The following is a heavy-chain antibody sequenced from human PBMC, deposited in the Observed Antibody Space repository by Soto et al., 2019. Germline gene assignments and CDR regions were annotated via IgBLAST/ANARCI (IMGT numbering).Heavy chain of an antibody. D-gene: IGHD3-10*01. J-gene: IGHJ6*02. V-gene: IGHV5-51*01. CDR2: IYPGDSDT. CDR3: ASAMVRPRDYYYGMDV. Sequence: GESLKISCKGSGYSFTSYWIGWVRQMPGKGLEWMGIIYPGDSDTRYSPSFQGQVTISADKSISTAYLQWSSLKASDTAMYYCASAMVRPRDYYYGMDVWGQGTTVTVSS. CDR1: GYSFTSYW.